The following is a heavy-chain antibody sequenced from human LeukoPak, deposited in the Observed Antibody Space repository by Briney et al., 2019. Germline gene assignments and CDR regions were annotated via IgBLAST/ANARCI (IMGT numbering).Heavy chain of an antibody. V-gene: IGHV3-23*01. D-gene: IGHD6-13*01. CDR2: VSDSGSST. Sequence: GGSLRLSCAASGFTFSSYAMSWVRQAPGKGLDWVSSVSDSGSSTYYADSVKGRFTISRDNSKNTLYLQMNSLRADDTAVYYCAKHDIRSSGWYDWGQGTLVTVSS. J-gene: IGHJ4*02. CDR1: GFTFSSYA. CDR3: AKHDIRSSGWYD.